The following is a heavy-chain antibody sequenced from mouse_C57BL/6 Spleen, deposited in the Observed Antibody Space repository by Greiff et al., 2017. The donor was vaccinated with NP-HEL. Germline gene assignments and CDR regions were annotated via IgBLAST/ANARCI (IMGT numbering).Heavy chain of an antibody. Sequence: QVHVKQPGAELVKPGASVKLSCKASGYTFTSYWMHWVKQRPGQGLEWIGMIHPNSGSTNYNEKFKSKATLTVDKSSSTAYMQLSSLTSEDSAVYYCARDYYSNYWYFDVWGTGTTVTVSS. CDR2: IHPNSGST. V-gene: IGHV1-64*01. CDR3: ARDYYSNYWYFDV. J-gene: IGHJ1*03. D-gene: IGHD2-5*01. CDR1: GYTFTSYW.